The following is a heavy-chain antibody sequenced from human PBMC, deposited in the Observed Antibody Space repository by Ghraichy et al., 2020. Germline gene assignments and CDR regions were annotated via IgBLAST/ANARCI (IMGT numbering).Heavy chain of an antibody. CDR1: GVTVSSYS. J-gene: IGHJ3*02. Sequence: GGLRLSCAASGVTVSSYSMNWVRQAPGKGLEWISYIWGNSDTKTYADSVMGRFTISRDNAKNSLYLQIHSLKDEDTAVYHCVRDRDYAFDMWGQGTMVIVSS. CDR2: IWGNSDTK. V-gene: IGHV3-48*02. D-gene: IGHD3/OR15-3a*01. CDR3: VRDRDYAFDM.